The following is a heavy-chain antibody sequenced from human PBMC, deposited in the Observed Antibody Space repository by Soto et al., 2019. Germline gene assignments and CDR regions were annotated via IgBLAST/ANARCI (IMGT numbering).Heavy chain of an antibody. Sequence: GGSLRLSCAASGFTFSSYDMHWVRQAPGKGLEWVAVISYDGSNKYYADSAKGRFTISRDNSKNTLYLQMNSLRAEDTAVYYCAKDRCSGVSCSSDYWGQGTLVTVSS. J-gene: IGHJ4*02. V-gene: IGHV3-30*18. CDR1: GFTFSSYD. D-gene: IGHD2-15*01. CDR2: ISYDGSNK. CDR3: AKDRCSGVSCSSDY.